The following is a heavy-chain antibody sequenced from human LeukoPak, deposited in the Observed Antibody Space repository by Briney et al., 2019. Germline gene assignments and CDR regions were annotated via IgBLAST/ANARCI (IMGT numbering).Heavy chain of an antibody. CDR2: INHSGST. J-gene: IGHJ4*02. Sequence: PSETLSLTCAVYGGSFSGYYWSWIRQPPGKGLEWIGEINHSGSTNYNPSLKSRVTISVDTSKNQFSLKLSSVTAADTAVYYCARRQSSSWYSGYYFDYWGQGTLVTVSS. V-gene: IGHV4-34*01. CDR3: ARRQSSSWYSGYYFDY. D-gene: IGHD6-13*01. CDR1: GGSFSGYY.